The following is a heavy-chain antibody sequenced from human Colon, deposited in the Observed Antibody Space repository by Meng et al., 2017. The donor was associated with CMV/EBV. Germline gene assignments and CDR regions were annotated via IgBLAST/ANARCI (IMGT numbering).Heavy chain of an antibody. CDR3: TRGPY. CDR2: INPDGAQK. CDR1: GFSFSVDW. V-gene: IGHV3-7*02. J-gene: IGHJ4*02. Sequence: EVQLVESGGDLVQPGGSLRLSCAASGFSFSVDWVGWVRQAPGKGLEWVAYINPDGAQKSHVDSVEGRFTISRDNAKNSLYLQMESLSAEDTAVYYCTRGPYWGQGTLVTVSS.